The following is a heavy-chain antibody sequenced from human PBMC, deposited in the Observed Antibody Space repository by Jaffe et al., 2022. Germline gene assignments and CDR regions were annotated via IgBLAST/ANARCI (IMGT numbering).Heavy chain of an antibody. CDR3: TREVVAATGSDY. D-gene: IGHD2-15*01. CDR1: GFTFGDYA. CDR2: IRSKAYGGTT. Sequence: EVQLVESGGGLVQPGRSLRLSCTASGFTFGDYAMSWVRQAPGKGLEWVGFIRSKAYGGTTEYAASVKGRFTISRDDSKSIAYLQMNSLKTEDTAVYYCTREVVAATGSDYWGQGTLVTVSS. J-gene: IGHJ4*02. V-gene: IGHV3-49*04.